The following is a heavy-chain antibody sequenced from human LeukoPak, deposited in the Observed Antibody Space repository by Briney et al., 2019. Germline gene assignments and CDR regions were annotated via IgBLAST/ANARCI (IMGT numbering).Heavy chain of an antibody. V-gene: IGHV1-2*02. D-gene: IGHD5-18*01. CDR3: AREGGYSDHDAFDI. Sequence: ASVKVSCKASGYTFTGYYMHWVRQAPGQGLEWMGWINPNSGGTNYAQKFQGRVTMTRDTSISTAYMELSRLRSDDTAVYYCAREGGYSDHDAFDIWGQETMVTVSS. J-gene: IGHJ3*02. CDR2: INPNSGGT. CDR1: GYTFTGYY.